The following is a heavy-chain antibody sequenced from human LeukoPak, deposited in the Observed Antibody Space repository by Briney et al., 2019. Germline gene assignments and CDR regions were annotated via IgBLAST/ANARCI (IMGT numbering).Heavy chain of an antibody. CDR2: IYPGDSDT. CDR1: GYSFNSYW. CDR3: ARQRTSENWFDS. D-gene: IGHD1-14*01. V-gene: IGHV5-51*01. J-gene: IGHJ5*01. Sequence: GESLKISCKGSGYSFNSYWLGWVRQMPGKGMEWMGIIYPGDSDTRYSPSFQGQVTISADRSISTAYLQWSSLKASDTAMYYCARQRTSENWFDSWGQGTPVTVSS.